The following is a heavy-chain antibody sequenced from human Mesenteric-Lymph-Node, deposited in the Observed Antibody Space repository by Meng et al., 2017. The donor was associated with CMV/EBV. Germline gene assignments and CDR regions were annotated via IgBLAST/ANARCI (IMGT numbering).Heavy chain of an antibody. CDR3: ARHIRAMAGSHYFDS. CDR1: GSISSSDYY. D-gene: IGHD6-19*01. V-gene: IGHV4-39*01. J-gene: IGHJ4*02. CDR2: VYYSGST. Sequence: GSISSSDYYWGWLRQPPGKGLEWIGAVYYSGSTYYNPSLKTRVTISVNTSKNQFSLKLYSVTAADTAVYYCARHIRAMAGSHYFDSWGQGTLVTVSS.